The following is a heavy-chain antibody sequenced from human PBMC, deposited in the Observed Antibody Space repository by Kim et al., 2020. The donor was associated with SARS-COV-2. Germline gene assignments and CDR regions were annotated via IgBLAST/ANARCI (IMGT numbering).Heavy chain of an antibody. Sequence: SETLSLTCTVSGGSISSYYWSWIRQPPGKGLEWIGYIYYSGSTNYNPSLKSRVTISVDTSKNQFSLKLSSVTAADTAVYYCVRSGSSGWYGAGYFDYWGQGTLVTVSS. CDR1: GGSISSYY. CDR2: IYYSGST. V-gene: IGHV4-59*13. D-gene: IGHD6-19*01. CDR3: VRSGSSGWYGAGYFDY. J-gene: IGHJ4*02.